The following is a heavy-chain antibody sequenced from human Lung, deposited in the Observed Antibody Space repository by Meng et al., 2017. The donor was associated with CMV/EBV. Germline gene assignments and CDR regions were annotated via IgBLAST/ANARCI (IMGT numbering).Heavy chain of an antibody. CDR1: GYTFTAHY. J-gene: IGHJ4*02. V-gene: IGHV1-2*02. CDR3: ARDNNWGPDY. Sequence: ASVKVSCKASGYTFTAHYFHWVRQAPGQGLEWMGWYHPHRGDTNYAQQFQGRVTLTRDTSINTGYMELTRLTSDDTDVYYWARDNNWGPDYWGQGTLVTVSS. CDR2: YHPHRGDT. D-gene: IGHD7-27*01.